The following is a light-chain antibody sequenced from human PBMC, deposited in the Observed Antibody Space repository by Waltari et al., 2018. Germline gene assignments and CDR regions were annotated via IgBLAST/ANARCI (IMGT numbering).Light chain of an antibody. V-gene: IGLV1-40*01. CDR1: NSNIGAGYD. CDR3: QSYDTTLSAAV. J-gene: IGLJ3*02. CDR2: CNT. Sequence: SVLTQPPSVSGAPGQSVTLSCTGSNSNIGAGYDVHWYQKRLGTAPKLVIHCNTNRPSWVPARFTGSKSGTSASLVITGLQPEDEADYFCQSYDTTLSAAVFGGGTKVTVL.